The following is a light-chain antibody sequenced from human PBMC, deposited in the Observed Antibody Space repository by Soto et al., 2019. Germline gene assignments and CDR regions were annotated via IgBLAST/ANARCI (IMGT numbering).Light chain of an antibody. Sequence: IGLTQSPRTLSLSQGERATLSCRASQSVSNNYLAWYQQKPGQAPRLLIYGASNRATGIPDRFSGSGSGTDFTLTISRLEPEDFAVYYCQQYGSLGTFGQGTKVDIK. CDR1: QSVSNNY. V-gene: IGKV3-20*01. CDR3: QQYGSLGT. J-gene: IGKJ1*01. CDR2: GAS.